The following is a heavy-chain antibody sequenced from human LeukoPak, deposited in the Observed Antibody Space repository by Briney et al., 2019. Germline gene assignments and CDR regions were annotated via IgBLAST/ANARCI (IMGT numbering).Heavy chain of an antibody. CDR2: IYTSGST. Sequence: PSETLSLTCTVSGGSISSYYWSWIRQPAGKGLEWIGRIYTSGSTNYNPSLKSRVTMSVDTSKNQFSLKLSSVTAADTAAYYCARDTAVGATRGAFDIWGQGTMVTVSS. V-gene: IGHV4-4*07. CDR1: GGSISSYY. D-gene: IGHD1-26*01. CDR3: ARDTAVGATRGAFDI. J-gene: IGHJ3*02.